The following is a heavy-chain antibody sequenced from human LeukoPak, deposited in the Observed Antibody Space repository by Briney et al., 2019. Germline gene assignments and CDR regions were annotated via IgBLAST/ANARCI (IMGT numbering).Heavy chain of an antibody. CDR3: ARGSKKVDIVVVPAAACNAFDI. CDR2: INHSGST. D-gene: IGHD2-2*03. V-gene: IGHV4-34*01. J-gene: IGHJ3*02. CDR1: GGSFSGYY. Sequence: PSETLSLTCAVYGGSFSGYYWSWIRQPPGKGLEWIGEINHSGSTNYNPSLKSRVTISVDTPKNQFSLKLSSVTAADTAVYYCARGSKKVDIVVVPAAACNAFDIWGQGTMVTVSS.